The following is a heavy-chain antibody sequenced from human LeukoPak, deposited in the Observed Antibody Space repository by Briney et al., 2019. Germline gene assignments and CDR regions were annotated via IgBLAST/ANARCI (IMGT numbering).Heavy chain of an antibody. Sequence: GASVKVSCKASGDTFSSYAISWVRQAPRPGLEWMGGIIPIFGTANYAQKFQGRVTITADESTSTAYMELTSLRSEDTAVYYCARGRMAGTYVFDYWGQGTLVTVSS. J-gene: IGHJ4*02. CDR1: GDTFSSYA. CDR2: IIPIFGTA. V-gene: IGHV1-69*13. D-gene: IGHD6-19*01. CDR3: ARGRMAGTYVFDY.